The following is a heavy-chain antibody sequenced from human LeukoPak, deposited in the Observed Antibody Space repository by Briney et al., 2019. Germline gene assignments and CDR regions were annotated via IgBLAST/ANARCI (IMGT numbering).Heavy chain of an antibody. V-gene: IGHV1-69*05. CDR2: IIHIFGTA. CDR3: ASCWLSGSGSLFDC. Sequence: SVKVSCKASVGTFISYAISWVRQAPGQGLEWMGGIIHIFGTANYAQKFQGRVTITTDESTSTAYMELSSLRSEDTAVYYCASCWLSGSGSLFDCGGQGTLVTVSS. J-gene: IGHJ4*02. D-gene: IGHD3-10*01. CDR1: VGTFISYA.